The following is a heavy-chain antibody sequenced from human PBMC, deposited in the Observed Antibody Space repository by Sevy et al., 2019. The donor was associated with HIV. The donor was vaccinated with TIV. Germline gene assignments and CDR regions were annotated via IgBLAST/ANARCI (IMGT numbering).Heavy chain of an antibody. CDR1: GFTFNFHG. CDR2: IWHDGSNK. V-gene: IGHV3-30*02. CDR3: WRETYNRARWLGP. Sequence: GGSLRLSCAASGFTFNFHGMHWVRQAPGKGLEWVAFIWHDGSNKYMADSVKGRFTISRDNSKNTLFLQMNSLTVEDTGGYYRWRETYNRARWLGPWGQGTLVHVS. D-gene: IGHD1-1*01. J-gene: IGHJ5*02.